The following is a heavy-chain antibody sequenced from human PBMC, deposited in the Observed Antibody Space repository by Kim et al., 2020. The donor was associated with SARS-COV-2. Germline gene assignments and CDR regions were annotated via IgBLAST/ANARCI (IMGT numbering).Heavy chain of an antibody. J-gene: IGHJ3*02. CDR3: VQDLWDHDYGDFDAFDI. CDR1: GFTFSSYA. D-gene: IGHD4-17*01. Sequence: GGSLRLSCSASGFTFSSYAMHWVRQAPGKGLEYVSAISSNGGSTYYADSVKGRFTISRDNSKNTLYLQMSSLRAEDTAVYYCVQDLWDHDYGDFDAFDIWGQGTMVTVSS. CDR2: ISSNGGST. V-gene: IGHV3-64D*09.